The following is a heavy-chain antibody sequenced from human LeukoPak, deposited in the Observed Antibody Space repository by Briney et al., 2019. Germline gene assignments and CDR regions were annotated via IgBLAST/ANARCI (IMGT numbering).Heavy chain of an antibody. Sequence: GGSLRLSCAASGFTFSSYGMHWVRQAPDKGLEWVAFIRYDGSNKYYADSVKGRFTISRDSSKNTLYLQMNSLRAEDTAVYYCAKDSDVLRYFDWLLYYFDYWGQGTLVTVSS. D-gene: IGHD3-9*01. CDR3: AKDSDVLRYFDWLLYYFDY. J-gene: IGHJ4*02. V-gene: IGHV3-30*02. CDR2: IRYDGSNK. CDR1: GFTFSSYG.